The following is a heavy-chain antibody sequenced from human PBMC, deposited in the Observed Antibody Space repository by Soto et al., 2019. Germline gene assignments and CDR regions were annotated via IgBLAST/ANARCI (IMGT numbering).Heavy chain of an antibody. CDR1: GGSISSYY. CDR2: IYYSGST. V-gene: IGHV4-59*08. Sequence: PSETLSLTCTVSGGSISSYYWSWIRQSPGKGLEWIGYIYYSGSTNYNPSLKSRVTISVDTSKNQFSLKLSSVTAADTAVYYCACRDWYYFDYWGQGTLVTVSS. D-gene: IGHD3-9*01. J-gene: IGHJ4*02. CDR3: ACRDWYYFDY.